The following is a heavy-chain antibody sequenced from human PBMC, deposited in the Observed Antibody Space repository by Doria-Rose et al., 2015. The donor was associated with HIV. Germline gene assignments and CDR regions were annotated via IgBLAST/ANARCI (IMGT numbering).Heavy chain of an antibody. CDR3: ARALSGTYDY. D-gene: IGHD1-26*01. J-gene: IGHJ4*02. Sequence: QVQLQESGPGLVKPSETLSLTCSVSGGSISHYYWSWIRQPPGKGLEYIGDIFDTGSTNYSPSLMSRVSISIDTSKNKCSLRLSAVTAADTAVYYCARALSGTYDYWGQGTLVTVSS. CDR1: GGSISHYY. V-gene: IGHV4-59*01. CDR2: IFDTGST.